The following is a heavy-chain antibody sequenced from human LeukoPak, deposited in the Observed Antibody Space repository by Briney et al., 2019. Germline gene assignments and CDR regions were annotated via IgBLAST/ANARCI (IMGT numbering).Heavy chain of an antibody. CDR1: GFLFRSYS. D-gene: IGHD4-17*01. CDR3: ARYDYGDYEDFYYYMDV. Sequence: GGSLRLSCAASGFLFRSYSMNWVRQAPGKGLEWVSFISSSSDTISYADSVKGRFTISRDNAKNSLYLQMNSLRAEDTAIYYCARYDYGDYEDFYYYMDVWGKGTTVTVSS. CDR2: ISSSSDTI. V-gene: IGHV3-48*01. J-gene: IGHJ6*03.